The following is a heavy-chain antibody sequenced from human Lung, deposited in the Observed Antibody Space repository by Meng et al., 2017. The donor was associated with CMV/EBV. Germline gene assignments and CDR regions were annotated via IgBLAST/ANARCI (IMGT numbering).Heavy chain of an antibody. D-gene: IGHD2-2*01. CDR1: VFSLSTSGVG. CDR2: IFWNDDK. Sequence: SGPTLVXPTQTLTLTCTFSVFSLSTSGVGVRWIRQPRGEALECLALIFWNDDKRYISSLKSRLTITKDTSNNQVVLTMTNMDTLETATYYCAHSHRLKYWTSTDCYCVGDEVDAWGQGTMVTVSS. J-gene: IGHJ5*02. V-gene: IGHV2-5*01. CDR3: AHSHRLKYWTSTDCYCVGDEVDA.